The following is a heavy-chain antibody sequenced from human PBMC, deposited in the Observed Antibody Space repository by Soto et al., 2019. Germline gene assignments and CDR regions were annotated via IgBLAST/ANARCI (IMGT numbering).Heavy chain of an antibody. CDR3: EVTTGY. Sequence: ASVKVSCKTSGYTFTDYDINWVRQAPGQGLEYMGWVSPENSNAGYAQQFRGRVSMTTNTIISTAYLELADLRYEDTAVYYCEVTTGYWGQGTMVTVSS. V-gene: IGHV1-8*01. CDR2: VSPENSNA. CDR1: GYTFTDYD. D-gene: IGHD2-21*02. J-gene: IGHJ4*02.